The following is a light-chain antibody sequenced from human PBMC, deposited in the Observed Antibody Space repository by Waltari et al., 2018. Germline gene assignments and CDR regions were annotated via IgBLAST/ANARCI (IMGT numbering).Light chain of an antibody. CDR1: SSDVGDYNY. J-gene: IGLJ2*01. V-gene: IGLV2-14*03. CDR3: SSYISSSTLEL. CDR2: DVS. Sequence: QSALTQPASVSGSPGQSITISCTGTSSDVGDYNYVSWYQQHPGKAPKLMIYDVSNRPSGVSNRFSGSKSGNTASLTISGLQAEDEADYYCSSYISSSTLELFGGGTSLTVL.